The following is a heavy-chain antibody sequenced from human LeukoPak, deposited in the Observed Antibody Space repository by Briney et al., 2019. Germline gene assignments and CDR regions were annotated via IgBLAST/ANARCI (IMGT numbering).Heavy chain of an antibody. CDR2: IYYSGST. J-gene: IGHJ4*02. CDR1: GGSISTSNYY. CDR3: ARVSGYDWESFYDY. V-gene: IGHV4-61*01. Sequence: SETLSLTCTVSGGSISTSNYYWSWIRQPPGKGLEWIGYIYYSGSTNYNPSLKSRVTISVDTSKNQFSLKLSSVTAADTAVYYCARVSGYDWESFYDYWGQGTLVTVSS. D-gene: IGHD5-12*01.